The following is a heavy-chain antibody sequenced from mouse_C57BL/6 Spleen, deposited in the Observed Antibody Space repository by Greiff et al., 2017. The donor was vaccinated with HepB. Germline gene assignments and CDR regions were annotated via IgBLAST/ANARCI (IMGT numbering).Heavy chain of an antibody. CDR2: IDPEDGET. CDR1: GLNIKDYY. CDR3: ATSCYSNPAWFAY. J-gene: IGHJ3*01. D-gene: IGHD2-5*01. V-gene: IGHV14-2*01. Sequence: EVQLQQSGAELVKPGASVKLSCSASGLNIKDYYMHWVKQRTEQGLEWIGRIDPEDGETKYAPKYQGKATITADTSSNTAYLQLSSLTSEDTAVYYCATSCYSNPAWFAYWGQGTLVTVSA.